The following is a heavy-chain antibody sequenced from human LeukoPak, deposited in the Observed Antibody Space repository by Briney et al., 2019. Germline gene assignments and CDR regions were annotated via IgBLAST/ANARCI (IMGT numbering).Heavy chain of an antibody. Sequence: ASVKVSCKASGYTFTSYGISWVRQAPGQGLEWMGWISAYNGNTNYAQKLQGRVTMTTDTSTSTAYMELRSLRSDDTAVYYCARNTDSSSWYVELDYWGQATLVTVSS. D-gene: IGHD6-13*01. J-gene: IGHJ4*02. CDR1: GYTFTSYG. CDR2: ISAYNGNT. CDR3: ARNTDSSSWYVELDY. V-gene: IGHV1-18*04.